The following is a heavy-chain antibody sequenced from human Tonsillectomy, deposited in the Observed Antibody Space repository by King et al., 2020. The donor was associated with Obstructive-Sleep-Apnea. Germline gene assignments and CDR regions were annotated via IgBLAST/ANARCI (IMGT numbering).Heavy chain of an antibody. CDR3: ARDRRGADDAFDI. Sequence: VQLVESGGGLVQPGGSLRLSCAASGFTFSIYTMNWVRQAPGKGLEWVSYITSTSSTIYYADSVKGRFTISRDNAKNSLYLQMNSLRAEDTAVYYCARDRRGADDAFDIWGQGTMVTVSS. CDR2: ITSTSSTI. V-gene: IGHV3-48*04. J-gene: IGHJ3*02. D-gene: IGHD1-26*01. CDR1: GFTFSIYT.